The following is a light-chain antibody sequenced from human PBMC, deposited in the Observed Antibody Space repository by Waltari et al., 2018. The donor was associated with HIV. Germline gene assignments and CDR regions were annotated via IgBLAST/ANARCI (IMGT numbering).Light chain of an antibody. CDR3: GTWDSSLSAVV. CDR2: YTN. J-gene: IGLJ2*01. Sequence: QSVLTQPPSVSAAPGQKVTISCSGSRSNVGNNYVSWYQQLPGTAPKLLIDYTNERPSGIPDRFSGSKSGTSATLGITGLQTGDEADYYCGTWDSSLSAVVFGGGTKLTVL. CDR1: RSNVGNNY. V-gene: IGLV1-51*01.